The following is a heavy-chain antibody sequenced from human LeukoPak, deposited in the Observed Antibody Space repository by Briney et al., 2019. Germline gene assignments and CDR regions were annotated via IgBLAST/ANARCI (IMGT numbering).Heavy chain of an antibody. Sequence: GGSLRLSCAASGFTFSDHYMDWVRRAPGKGLEWVGRTRNKANSYTTEYAASVKGRFTISRDDSKNSLYLQMNSLKTEDTAVYYCARGGSYYPYTFIDYWGQGTLVTVSS. V-gene: IGHV3-72*01. CDR3: ARGGSYYPYTFIDY. D-gene: IGHD1-26*01. CDR1: GFTFSDHY. CDR2: TRNKANSYTT. J-gene: IGHJ4*02.